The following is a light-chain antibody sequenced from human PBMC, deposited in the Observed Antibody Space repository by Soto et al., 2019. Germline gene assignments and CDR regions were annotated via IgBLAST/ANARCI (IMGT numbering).Light chain of an antibody. Sequence: QSVLTQPASVSGSPGQSITISCTGTSSDVGGYNYVSWYQQHPGKAPKLMIYEVSNRPSGVSNRFSGSKSGNTASLTISGLQADDEADYYCNSHTSSNTRVFGTGTKVTVL. J-gene: IGLJ1*01. CDR2: EVS. CDR3: NSHTSSNTRV. V-gene: IGLV2-14*01. CDR1: SSDVGGYNY.